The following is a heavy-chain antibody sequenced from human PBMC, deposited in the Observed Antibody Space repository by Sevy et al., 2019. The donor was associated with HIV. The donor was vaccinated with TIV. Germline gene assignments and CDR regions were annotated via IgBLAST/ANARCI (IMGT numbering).Heavy chain of an antibody. Sequence: GGSLRLSCAASGFTFNNAWMSWVRQAPGKGLERVGRIKSKTDGGTTDYAAPVKGRFTISRDDSKNTLYLQMNSLKTEDTAVYYCTTGSYYYDSGGYRGFDYWGQGTLVTVSS. CDR3: TTGSYYYDSGGYRGFDY. J-gene: IGHJ4*02. CDR1: GFTFNNAW. D-gene: IGHD3-22*01. CDR2: IKSKTDGGTT. V-gene: IGHV3-15*05.